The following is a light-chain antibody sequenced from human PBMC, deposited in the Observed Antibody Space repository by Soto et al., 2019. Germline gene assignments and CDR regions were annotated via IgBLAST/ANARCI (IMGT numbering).Light chain of an antibody. Sequence: QSVLTQPPSVSGTPGQRFNMSCSGSSSNIGSKSVSWYQHLPQTAPNLLIYSNNQRPSGVPGRFSGSKSGTSASLAISGLQSDDETQYYCAAWDDSLNVLVFGGGTKVTVL. V-gene: IGLV1-44*01. J-gene: IGLJ2*01. CDR2: SNN. CDR1: SSNIGSKS. CDR3: AAWDDSLNVLV.